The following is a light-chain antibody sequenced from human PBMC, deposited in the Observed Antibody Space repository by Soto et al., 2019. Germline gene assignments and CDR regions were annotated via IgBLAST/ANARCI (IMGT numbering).Light chain of an antibody. CDR1: SSNIGAGYD. CDR3: QSYDSSLTVV. J-gene: IGLJ2*01. CDR2: GNT. Sequence: QAVVTQPPSVSGAPGQRVTISCTGSSSNIGAGYDVHWYQQFPGTTPKFLIYGNTNRPSGVPDRFSASKSGTSASLDITGLQAEDEADYFCQSYDSSLTVVFGGGTKLTVL. V-gene: IGLV1-40*01.